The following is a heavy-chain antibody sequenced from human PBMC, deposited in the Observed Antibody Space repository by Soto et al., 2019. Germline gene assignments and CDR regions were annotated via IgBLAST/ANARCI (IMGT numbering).Heavy chain of an antibody. CDR2: ISAYNGNT. D-gene: IGHD3-16*01. J-gene: IGHJ4*02. CDR3: ARAPKWYYDYVWGDTPAYYFAY. CDR1: GYTFTSYG. Sequence: QVQMVQSGAEVKKPGASVKVSCKASGYTFTSYGISWVRQAPGQGLEWMGWISAYNGNTNYAQKLQGRVTMTTDTSTSAAYIELGGLRADDTAVDYCARAPKWYYDYVWGDTPAYYFAYWGQGTLVTVSS. V-gene: IGHV1-18*01.